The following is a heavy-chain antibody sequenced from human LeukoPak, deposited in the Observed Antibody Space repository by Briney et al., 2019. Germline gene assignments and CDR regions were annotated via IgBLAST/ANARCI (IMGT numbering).Heavy chain of an antibody. CDR3: ARTNSITIFGVVTRLNGWFDP. CDR2: IIPIFGTA. CDR1: GGTFSSYA. D-gene: IGHD3-3*01. Sequence: AVKVSCKASGGTFSSYAISWVRQAPGQGLEWMGSIIPIFGTANYAQKFQGRVTITADKSTSTAYMELSSLRSEDTAVYYCARTNSITIFGVVTRLNGWFDPWGQGTLVTGSS. J-gene: IGHJ5*02. V-gene: IGHV1-69*06.